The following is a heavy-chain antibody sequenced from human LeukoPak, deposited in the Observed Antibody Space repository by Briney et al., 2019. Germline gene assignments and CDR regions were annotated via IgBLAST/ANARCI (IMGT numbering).Heavy chain of an antibody. Sequence: SETLSLTCAVYGGSFSGYYWSWIRQPPGKGLEWIGEINHSGSTNYNPSLKSRVTISVDTSKDQFSLKLSSVTAADTAVYYCARGVINRVAGYYFDYWGQGTLVTVSS. CDR3: ARGVINRVAGYYFDY. CDR1: GGSFSGYY. D-gene: IGHD6-19*01. J-gene: IGHJ4*02. CDR2: INHSGST. V-gene: IGHV4-34*01.